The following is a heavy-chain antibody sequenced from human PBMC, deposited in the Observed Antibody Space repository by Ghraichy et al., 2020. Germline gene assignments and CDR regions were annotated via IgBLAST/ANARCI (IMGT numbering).Heavy chain of an antibody. CDR1: GFTFSSYW. D-gene: IGHD1-14*01. CDR2: ISSDGST. CDR3: ARAVPAGLAEY. V-gene: IGHV3-74*01. J-gene: IGHJ4*02. Sequence: GGSLRLSCAASGFTFSSYWMHWVRQAPGKGLVWVSRISSDGSTSYADSVKGRFTISRDNTKDTLYLQMNSLRAEDTAVYYCARAVPAGLAEYWGQGTLVTVSS.